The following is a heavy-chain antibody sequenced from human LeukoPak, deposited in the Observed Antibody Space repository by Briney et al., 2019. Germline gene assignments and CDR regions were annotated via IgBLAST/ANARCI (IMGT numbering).Heavy chain of an antibody. CDR3: AREEMATISGY. J-gene: IGHJ4*02. V-gene: IGHV3-33*08. Sequence: GGSLRLSCAASGFTFRSYAMTWVRQAPGKGLEWVAVIWYDGSNKYYADSVKGRFTISRDNSKNTLYLQMNSLRAEDTAVYYCAREEMATISGYWGQGTLVTVSS. D-gene: IGHD5-12*01. CDR1: GFTFRSYA. CDR2: IWYDGSNK.